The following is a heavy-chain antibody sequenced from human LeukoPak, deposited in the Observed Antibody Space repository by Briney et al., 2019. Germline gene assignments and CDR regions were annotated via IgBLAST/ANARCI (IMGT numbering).Heavy chain of an antibody. Sequence: GESLKISCKGSGYSFTSYWIGWVRQMPGKGLERMGIIYPGDSDTRYSPSFQGQVTISADKSISTAYLQWSSLKASDTAMYYCARHGARAVAGPHWYFDLWSRVTLVTVSS. CDR1: GYSFTSYW. J-gene: IGHJ2*01. CDR2: IYPGDSDT. V-gene: IGHV5-51*01. D-gene: IGHD6-19*01. CDR3: ARHGARAVAGPHWYFDL.